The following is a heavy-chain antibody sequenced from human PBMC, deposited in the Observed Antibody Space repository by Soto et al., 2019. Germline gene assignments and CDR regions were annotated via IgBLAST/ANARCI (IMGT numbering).Heavy chain of an antibody. CDR1: GYTFTSYG. CDR3: VRRHVSATGIDWFDP. CDR2: INAANGDT. Sequence: ASVKVSCKASGYTFTSYGIHWVRQAPGQRLEWMGGINAANGDTKYSPKFQGRVTITRDTSASTAYMELSSLRSEDTAVYYCVRRHVSATGIDWFDPWGQGTLVTVSS. V-gene: IGHV1-3*01. D-gene: IGHD6-13*01. J-gene: IGHJ5*02.